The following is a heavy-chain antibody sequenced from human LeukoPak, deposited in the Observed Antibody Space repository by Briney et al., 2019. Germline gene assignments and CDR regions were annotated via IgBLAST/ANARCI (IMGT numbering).Heavy chain of an antibody. J-gene: IGHJ4*02. V-gene: IGHV3-23*01. D-gene: IGHD3-10*01. CDR2: FSGSAGNT. Sequence: PGGSLRLSCAASGFTFSRYAMIWVRQAPGKGLEWGSPFSGSAGNTYCADSVKGRFTISRDNSKNTLYLQMNSLRAEDTAVYYCAKDSEYYYGSGSSYYWGQGTLVTVSS. CDR3: AKDSEYYYGSGSSYY. CDR1: GFTFSRYA.